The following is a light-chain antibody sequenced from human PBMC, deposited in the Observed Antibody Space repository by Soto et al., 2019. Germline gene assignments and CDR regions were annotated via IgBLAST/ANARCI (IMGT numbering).Light chain of an antibody. CDR2: DAS. Sequence: EIVLTQSPATLSLSPGERATLSCRASQSVSSYLAWYQQKPSQAPRLPIYDASNRATGIPARFSGSGSGTDFTPTISSREPEDFAAYYCQQRTGFGQGTKVEIK. CDR3: QQRTG. J-gene: IGKJ1*01. V-gene: IGKV3-11*01. CDR1: QSVSSY.